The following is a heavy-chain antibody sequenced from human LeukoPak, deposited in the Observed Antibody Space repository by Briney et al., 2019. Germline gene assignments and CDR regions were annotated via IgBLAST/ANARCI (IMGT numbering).Heavy chain of an antibody. CDR1: GGTFSSYA. D-gene: IGHD3-9*01. J-gene: IGHJ4*02. CDR2: IIPIFGTA. Sequence: SVKVSCKASGGTFSSYAISWVRQAPGQGLEWMGGIIPIFGTANYAQKFQGRVTITADKSTSTAYMELSSLRSEDTAVYYCARGDDILTGNFDYWGQGTLVTVSS. CDR3: ARGDDILTGNFDY. V-gene: IGHV1-69*06.